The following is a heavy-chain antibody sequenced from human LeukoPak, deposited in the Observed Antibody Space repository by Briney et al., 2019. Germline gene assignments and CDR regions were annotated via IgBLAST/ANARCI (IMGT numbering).Heavy chain of an antibody. Sequence: GGSLRLSCVVSGFSISDSYMTWIRQTPGKGLEWLAYISGSGSDIYFADSVKGRFTISRDNAKNSLYLQMNSLRPEDTALYYCSTDPRLLMYWGHGTLVTVSS. CDR2: ISGSGSDI. J-gene: IGHJ4*01. V-gene: IGHV3-11*01. CDR3: STDPRLLMY. CDR1: GFSISDSY. D-gene: IGHD2-8*01.